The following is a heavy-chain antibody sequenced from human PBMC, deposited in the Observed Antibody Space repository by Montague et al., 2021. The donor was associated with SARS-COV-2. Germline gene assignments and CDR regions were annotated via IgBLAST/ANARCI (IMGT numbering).Heavy chain of an antibody. CDR3: ARHMSDYSKGICQTYYYYGWDV. J-gene: IGHJ6*02. D-gene: IGHD2-8*01. Sequence: SETLSLTCTVSGGSISRSYWSWIRQPPGKGLEWIGYIYYTGSTNYNPSLKSRVTISVDTSKNQLSLKLISVTAADTAVYFCARHMSDYSKGICQTYYYYGWDVWGQGTTVTVSS. V-gene: IGHV4-59*08. CDR1: GGSISRSY. CDR2: IYYTGST.